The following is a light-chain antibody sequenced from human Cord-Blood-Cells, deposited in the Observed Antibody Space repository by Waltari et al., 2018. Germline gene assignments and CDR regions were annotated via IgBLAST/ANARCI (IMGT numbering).Light chain of an antibody. CDR1: ALPKQY. J-gene: IGLJ1*01. CDR3: QSADSSGTYYV. CDR2: KDS. Sequence: SYELTQPPSVSVSPGQTARITCSGAALPKQYAYWYQQKPGQAPVPVIYKDSERPSGIPELFSGSSSGTTVTLTISGVQAEDEADYYCQSADSSGTYYVFGTGTKVTVL. V-gene: IGLV3-25*03.